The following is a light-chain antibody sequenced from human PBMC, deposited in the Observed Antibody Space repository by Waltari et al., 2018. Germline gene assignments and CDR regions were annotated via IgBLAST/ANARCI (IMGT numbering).Light chain of an antibody. CDR2: GAS. V-gene: IGKV3-20*01. Sequence: EIVLTQSPGTLSLSPGERATLSCRASQSVSSGYLAWYQQEPGQDPRLLIYGASNRAAGIPDRFSGGGSGTDFTLTISRLEPEDFAVYYCQHYRSSPPPFDQGTNVEIK. CDR3: QHYRSSPPP. J-gene: IGKJ1*01. CDR1: QSVSSGY.